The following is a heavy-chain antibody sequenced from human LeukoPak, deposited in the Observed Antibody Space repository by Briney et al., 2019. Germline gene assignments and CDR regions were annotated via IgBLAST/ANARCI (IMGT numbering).Heavy chain of an antibody. CDR2: ISGSGGST. Sequence: GGSLRLSCATSGFTVNNNYMSWVRQAPGKGLELVSAISGSGGSTYYADSVKGRFTISRDNSKITLYLQMNSLRAEDTAVYYCAKVWYSSSPDVWGKGTTVTISS. CDR3: AKVWYSSSPDV. D-gene: IGHD6-6*01. CDR1: GFTVNNNY. J-gene: IGHJ6*04. V-gene: IGHV3-23*01.